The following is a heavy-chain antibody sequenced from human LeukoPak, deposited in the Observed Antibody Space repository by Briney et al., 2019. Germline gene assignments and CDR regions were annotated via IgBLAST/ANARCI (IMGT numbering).Heavy chain of an antibody. CDR3: AADTGGLYYDSSGYPPFDY. CDR2: IVVGSGNT. D-gene: IGHD3-22*01. J-gene: IGHJ4*02. V-gene: IGHV1-58*02. CDR1: GFTFTSSV. Sequence: GASVKVSCKASGFTFTSSVMQWVRQARGQRLEWIGWIVVGSGNTNYAQKFQERVTITRDMSTSTAYMELSSLRSEDTAVYYCAADTGGLYYDSSGYPPFDYWGQGTLVTVSS.